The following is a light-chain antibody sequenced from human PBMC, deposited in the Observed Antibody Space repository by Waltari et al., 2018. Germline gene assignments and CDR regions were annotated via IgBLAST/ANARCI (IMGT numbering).Light chain of an antibody. V-gene: IGKV3-15*01. J-gene: IGKJ2*03. Sequence: EIELTQSPATLSASPGERVTRSCRASQGISNNLVWYQHKPGQSPRLLIYGASARATGVPERFSGSGYRTEFTLTISSLQSEDFAVYYCQHYNNRPPYSFGQGTKLDIK. CDR3: QHYNNRPPYS. CDR1: QGISNN. CDR2: GAS.